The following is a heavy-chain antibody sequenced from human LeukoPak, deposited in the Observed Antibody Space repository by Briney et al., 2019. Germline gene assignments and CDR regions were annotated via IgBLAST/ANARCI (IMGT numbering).Heavy chain of an antibody. D-gene: IGHD3-22*01. V-gene: IGHV3-23*01. CDR1: GFTFSTYA. CDR3: AKGGPRLYYDSSGYYFLDY. CDR2: LSGSGGGT. J-gene: IGHJ4*02. Sequence: PGGSLRLSCAASGFTFSTYAMSWVRQAPGKGLEWVSALSGSGGGTYHADSVKGRFTMSRDNSKNTLYLQMNSLRAEDTAVYYCAKGGPRLYYDSSGYYFLDYWGQGTLVTVSS.